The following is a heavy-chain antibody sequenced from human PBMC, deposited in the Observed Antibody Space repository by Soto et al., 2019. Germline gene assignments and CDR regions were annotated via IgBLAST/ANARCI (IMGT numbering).Heavy chain of an antibody. D-gene: IGHD3-3*01. J-gene: IGHJ4*02. V-gene: IGHV4-59*01. Sequence: SETLSLTCTVSGGSISSYYWNWLRQPPGKGLEWIGYIYDSGTTNYNPSLKSRVTISVDTSKNQFSLNLSSVTPADTAVYYCATPWGRITMESGWGQGTLVTVSS. CDR2: IYDSGTT. CDR3: ATPWGRITMESG. CDR1: GGSISSYY.